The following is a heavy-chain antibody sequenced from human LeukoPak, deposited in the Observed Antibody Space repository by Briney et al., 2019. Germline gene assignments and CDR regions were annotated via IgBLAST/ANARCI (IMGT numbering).Heavy chain of an antibody. V-gene: IGHV1-69*05. J-gene: IGHJ4*02. CDR3: ARGTYSSSSVH. CDR1: GGTFSSYA. D-gene: IGHD6-6*01. CDR2: IIPIFGTA. Sequence: SVKVSCKASGGTFSSYAISWVRQAPGQGLKWMGRIIPIFGTANYAQKFQGRVTITTDESTSTAYMELSRLRSEDTAVYYCARGTYSSSSVHWGQGTLVTVSS.